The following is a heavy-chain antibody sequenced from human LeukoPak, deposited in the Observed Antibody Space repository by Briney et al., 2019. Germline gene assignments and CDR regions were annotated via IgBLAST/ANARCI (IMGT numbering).Heavy chain of an antibody. J-gene: IGHJ5*02. CDR2: INPSGGST. CDR1: GYTFTSYY. Sequence: ASVKVSCKASGYTFTSYYMHWVRQAPGQGLEWMGIINPSGGSTSYAQKFQGRVTMTRDMSTSTVYMELSSLRSEDTAVYYCAREACTIFGVVINRFDPWGQGTLVTVSS. D-gene: IGHD3-3*01. CDR3: AREACTIFGVVINRFDP. V-gene: IGHV1-46*01.